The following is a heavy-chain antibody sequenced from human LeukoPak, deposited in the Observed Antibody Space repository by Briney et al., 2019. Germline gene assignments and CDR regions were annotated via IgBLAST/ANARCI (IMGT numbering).Heavy chain of an antibody. CDR3: ARGLEAFDI. Sequence: SETLSLTCTVSGGSISSYYWSWIRQPPGKGLEWIGEINHSGSTNYNPSLKSRVTISVDTSKNQFSLKLSSVTAADTAVYYCARGLEAFDIWGQGAMVTVSS. V-gene: IGHV4-34*01. CDR1: GGSISSYY. J-gene: IGHJ3*02. CDR2: INHSGST.